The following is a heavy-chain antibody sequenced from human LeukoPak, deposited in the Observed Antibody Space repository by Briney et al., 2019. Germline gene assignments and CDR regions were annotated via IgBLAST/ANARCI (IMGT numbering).Heavy chain of an antibody. J-gene: IGHJ5*02. CDR1: GFTFDDYG. Sequence: PGGSLRLSCAASGFTFDDYGMSWVRQAPGKGLEWVSGINWNGGSTGYADSVKGRFTISRDNAKNSLYLQMNSLRAEDTALYYCARGRRFRLLEWLLTFDPWGQGTLVTVSS. CDR3: ARGRRFRLLEWLLTFDP. CDR2: INWNGGST. V-gene: IGHV3-20*04. D-gene: IGHD3-3*01.